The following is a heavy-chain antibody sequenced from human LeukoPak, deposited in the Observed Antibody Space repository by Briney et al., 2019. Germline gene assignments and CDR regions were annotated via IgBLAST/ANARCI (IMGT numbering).Heavy chain of an antibody. CDR3: ARHRRIAAAGIRGYDY. Sequence: SETLSLTCTVSGGSISSYYWSWIRQPPGKGLEWIGDINHSGGTNYIPSLKSRVTISVDTSKNRFSLKLTSVTAADTADYCARHRRIAAAGIRGYDYWGQGTLVTVSS. J-gene: IGHJ4*02. CDR2: INHSGGT. V-gene: IGHV4-59*08. CDR1: GGSISSYY. D-gene: IGHD6-13*01.